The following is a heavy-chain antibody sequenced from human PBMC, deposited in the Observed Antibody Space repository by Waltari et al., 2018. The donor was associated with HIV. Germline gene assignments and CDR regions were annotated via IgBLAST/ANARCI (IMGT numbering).Heavy chain of an antibody. Sequence: QLQLQESGPGLVKPSETLSLTCTVSGGSISRSSYYWGWIRRPPGKGLEWIGSIYYSGSTYYNPSLKSRVTISVDTSKNQFSLKLSSVTAADTAVYYCARLGGDLNGDYGWFDPWGQGTLVTVSS. D-gene: IGHD4-17*01. CDR1: GGSISRSSYY. J-gene: IGHJ5*02. CDR3: ARLGGDLNGDYGWFDP. CDR2: IYYSGST. V-gene: IGHV4-39*01.